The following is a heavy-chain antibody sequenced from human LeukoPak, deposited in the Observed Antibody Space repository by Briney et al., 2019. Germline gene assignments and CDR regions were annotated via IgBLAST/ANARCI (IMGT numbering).Heavy chain of an antibody. CDR2: IRYDGSNK. Sequence: GGSLRLSCAASGLTFSSYGMHWVRQAPGKGLEWVAFIRYDGSNKYYADSVKGRFTISRDNSKNTLYLQMNSLRAEDTAVYYCAKGRDAGPGHRDAFDIWGQGTMVTVSS. V-gene: IGHV3-30*02. D-gene: IGHD6-13*01. J-gene: IGHJ3*02. CDR1: GLTFSSYG. CDR3: AKGRDAGPGHRDAFDI.